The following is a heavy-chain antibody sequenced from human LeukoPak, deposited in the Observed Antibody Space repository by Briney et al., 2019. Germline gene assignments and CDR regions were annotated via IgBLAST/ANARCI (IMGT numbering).Heavy chain of an antibody. V-gene: IGHV1-46*01. CDR3: ARDRMEALSNWNLLASRDRTNKNYYYYYGMDV. D-gene: IGHD1-20*01. Sequence: ASVKVSCKASGYTFTSYYMHWVRQAPGQGLEWMGIINPSGGSTSYAQKFQGRVTMTRDTSTSTVYMELSSLRSEDTAVYYCARDRMEALSNWNLLASRDRTNKNYYYYYGMDVWGQGTTVTVSS. J-gene: IGHJ6*02. CDR1: GYTFTSYY. CDR2: INPSGGST.